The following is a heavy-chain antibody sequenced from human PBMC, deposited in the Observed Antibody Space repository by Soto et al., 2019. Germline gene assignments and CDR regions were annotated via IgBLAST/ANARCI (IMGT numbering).Heavy chain of an antibody. CDR3: VKDPSRRSLRFLEWKGPFDY. CDR2: ISSNGGST. Sequence: PGGSLRLSCSASGFTFSSYAMHWVRQAPGKGLEYVSAISSNGGSTYYADSVKGRFTISRDNSKNTLYLQMSSLRAEDTAVYYCVKDPSRRSLRFLEWKGPFDYWGQGTLVTVSS. CDR1: GFTFSSYA. V-gene: IGHV3-64D*06. D-gene: IGHD3-3*01. J-gene: IGHJ4*02.